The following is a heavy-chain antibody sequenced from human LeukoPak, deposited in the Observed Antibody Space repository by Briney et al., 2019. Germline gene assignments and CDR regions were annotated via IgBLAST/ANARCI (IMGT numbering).Heavy chain of an antibody. CDR3: ARGEGWTYSHEYFHP. CDR2: MSPKSGNA. CDR1: GYSFSISD. Sequence: ASVKVSCKASGYSFSISDLNCVRHATGQGLEWRGWMSPKSGNAGYAHNLQGRLTFTRNTSITTAYMELSSLKSDDTAVYYCARGEGWTYSHEYFHPWGQGTVVTVSS. J-gene: IGHJ1*01. D-gene: IGHD2-15*01. V-gene: IGHV1-8*03.